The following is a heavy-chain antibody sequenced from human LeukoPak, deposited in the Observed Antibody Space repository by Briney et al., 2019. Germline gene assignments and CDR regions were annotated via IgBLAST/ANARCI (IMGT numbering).Heavy chain of an antibody. CDR2: IYHSGST. J-gene: IGHJ4*02. V-gene: IGHV4-30-2*01. CDR1: GGSLSRGGYS. CDR3: ARYFPAGRGSGALDY. D-gene: IGHD3-10*01. Sequence: PSETLSLTCAVSGGSLSRGGYSWSWIRQPPGKGLEWIGYIYHSGSTYYNPSLKSRVTISVDRSKNQFSLKLSSVTAAGTAVYYCARYFPAGRGSGALDYWGQGTLVTVSS.